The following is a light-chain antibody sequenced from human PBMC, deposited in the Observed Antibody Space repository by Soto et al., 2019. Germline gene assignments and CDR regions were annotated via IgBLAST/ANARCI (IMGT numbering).Light chain of an antibody. V-gene: IGKV3-15*01. CDR2: GAS. CDR1: QSVSSN. CDR3: QQYQNWPLIT. J-gene: IGKJ5*01. Sequence: EIVMTQSPGTLSVSPGERVIFSCRASQSVSSNLAWYQQKRGQTPRLLIYGASTRATGIPDRFRGSGSGPEFNLTLSILQSEDFADYYCQQYQNWPLITFGPGTRLEIK.